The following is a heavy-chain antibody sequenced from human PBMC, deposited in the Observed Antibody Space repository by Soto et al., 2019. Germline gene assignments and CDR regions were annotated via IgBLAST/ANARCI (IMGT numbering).Heavy chain of an antibody. CDR1: GYTFTSYG. CDR2: ISAYNGNT. Sequence: QVQLVQSGAEVKKSGASVKVSCKASGYTFTSYGISWVRQAPGQGLEWMGWISAYNGNTNYAQKLQGRVTMTTDTSTSTAYMELRSLRSDDTAVYYCARDSMITFGGVIVIPDYWGQGTLVTVSS. J-gene: IGHJ4*02. D-gene: IGHD3-16*02. CDR3: ARDSMITFGGVIVIPDY. V-gene: IGHV1-18*04.